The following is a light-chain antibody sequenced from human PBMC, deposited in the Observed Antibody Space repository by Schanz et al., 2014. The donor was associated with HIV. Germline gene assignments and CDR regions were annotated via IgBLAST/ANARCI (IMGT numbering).Light chain of an antibody. V-gene: IGLV2-14*01. J-gene: IGLJ2*01. CDR2: DVS. CDR1: SRDVGNYNY. Sequence: QSVLTQPASVSGSPGQSITLSCTGTSRDVGNYNYVSWYQQHPGKAPKLIIFDVSNRPSGVSSRFSGSKSGNTASLTIYGLQTEDEADYYCSSYAGSKHWLFGGGTKVTVL. CDR3: SSYAGSKHWL.